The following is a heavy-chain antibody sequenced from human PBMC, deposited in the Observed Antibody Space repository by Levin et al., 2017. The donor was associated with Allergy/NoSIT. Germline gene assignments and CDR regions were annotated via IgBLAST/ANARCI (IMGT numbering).Heavy chain of an antibody. J-gene: IGHJ4*02. D-gene: IGHD1-26*01. V-gene: IGHV3-30*18. Sequence: GGSLRLSCAASGFTFSSYGMHWVRQAPGKGLEWVAVISYDGSNKYYADSVKGRFTISRDNSKNTLYLQMNSLRAEDTAVYYCANGRVGATIAFDYWGQGTLVTVSS. CDR2: ISYDGSNK. CDR3: ANGRVGATIAFDY. CDR1: GFTFSSYG.